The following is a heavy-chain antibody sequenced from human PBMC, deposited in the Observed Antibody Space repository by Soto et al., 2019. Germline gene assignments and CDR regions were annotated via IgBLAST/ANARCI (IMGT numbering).Heavy chain of an antibody. J-gene: IGHJ4*02. D-gene: IGHD6-19*01. V-gene: IGHV3-23*01. CDR1: VFTFDTYG. CDR3: AKDWGSGWYRAYFAN. CDR2: ITGRGDRT. Sequence: EWQLLESGGGLAQPGGSLRLSCEVFVFTFDTYGMSWVRQAPGKGLEWVAAITGRGDRTDYADSVKGHFTISRDNSNNNLYSEKNSLSDEDTAVYYCAKDWGSGWYRAYFANWGQGTQVTVSS.